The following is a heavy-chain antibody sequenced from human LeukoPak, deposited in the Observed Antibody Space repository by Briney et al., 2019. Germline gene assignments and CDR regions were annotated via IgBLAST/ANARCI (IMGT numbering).Heavy chain of an antibody. CDR1: GFTFSDYY. V-gene: IGHV3-11*04. D-gene: IGHD3-10*01. CDR2: ISSSGSTI. J-gene: IGHJ6*03. Sequence: PGGSLRLSCAASGFTFSDYYMSWIRQAPGRGLEWVSYISSSGSTIYYADSVKGRFAISRDNAKNSLYLQMNSLRAEDTAVYYCARDAWFGEWVYMDVWGKGTTVTVSS. CDR3: ARDAWFGEWVYMDV.